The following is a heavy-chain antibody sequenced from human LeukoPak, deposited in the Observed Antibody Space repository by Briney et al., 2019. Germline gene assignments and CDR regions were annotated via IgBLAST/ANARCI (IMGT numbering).Heavy chain of an antibody. V-gene: IGHV3-48*04. D-gene: IGHD3-9*01. Sequence: GGSLRLSCAASGFAFRSYSMNWVRQAPGMGLEWISYISSSSAAIYYADSVKGRFTISRDNANNTLFLQMNSLRAEDTAVYYCVKDSGYYDTSGKGWFDFWGQGTLVTVSS. J-gene: IGHJ5*01. CDR2: ISSSSAAI. CDR1: GFAFRSYS. CDR3: VKDSGYYDTSGKGWFDF.